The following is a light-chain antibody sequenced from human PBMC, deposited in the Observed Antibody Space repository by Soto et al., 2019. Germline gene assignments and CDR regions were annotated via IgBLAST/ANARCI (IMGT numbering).Light chain of an antibody. V-gene: IGKV3-20*01. Sequence: EIVLIQSPGTVSLSPGERATLSCRASQTMTRAYLAWYQQKPGQAPRLLIYDASSRATGIPDRFSGGGSGTEFTLTISSLQPDDFATYYCQQYNSYSPTWTFGQGIKVDIK. CDR2: DAS. CDR3: QQYNSYSPTWT. J-gene: IGKJ1*01. CDR1: QTMTRAY.